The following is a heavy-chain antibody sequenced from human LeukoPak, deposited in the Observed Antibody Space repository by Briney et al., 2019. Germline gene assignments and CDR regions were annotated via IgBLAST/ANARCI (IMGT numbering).Heavy chain of an antibody. CDR1: GYIFTGYH. D-gene: IGHD6-13*01. CDR3: ARDIAAVYSPKATPECWVY. Sequence: ASVTVSCQASGYIFTGYHLHWLRQAAGQGVEWMGWIHPNSGGTNYAKKVQGRVTMTRDTSISTAYMELNRLRSDDTAVYYCARDIAAVYSPKATPECWVYWGQGTLVTVSS. J-gene: IGHJ4*02. CDR2: IHPNSGGT. V-gene: IGHV1-2*02.